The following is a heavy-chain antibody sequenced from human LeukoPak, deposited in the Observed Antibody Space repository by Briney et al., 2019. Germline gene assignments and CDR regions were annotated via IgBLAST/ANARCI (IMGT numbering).Heavy chain of an antibody. V-gene: IGHV3-53*01. CDR2: IYSGGST. CDR1: GFTVSSNY. CDR3: ARDSPPGFDAFDI. J-gene: IGHJ3*02. Sequence: SGGSLRLSCAASGFTVSSNYMSWVRQAPGKGLEWVSVIYSGGSTYYADSVKGRFTISRDNSKNTLYLQMNSLRAEDTAVYYCARDSPPGFDAFDIWGQGTMVTVSS. D-gene: IGHD1-14*01.